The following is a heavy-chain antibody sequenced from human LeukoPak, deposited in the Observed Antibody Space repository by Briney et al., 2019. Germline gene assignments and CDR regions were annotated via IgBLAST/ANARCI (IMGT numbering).Heavy chain of an antibody. D-gene: IGHD3-9*01. CDR3: TRDLMDYDVSTGLHHYYMDV. CDR2: ISGGST. Sequence: GGSLRLSCAASGFTVSSNEMSWVRQAPGKGLEWVSSISGGSTYYADSRKGRFTISRDNSKNTLHLQMNSLRAEDTAVYYCTRDLMDYDVSTGLHHYYMDVWGQGTTVTVSS. CDR1: GFTVSSNE. J-gene: IGHJ6*02. V-gene: IGHV3-38-3*01.